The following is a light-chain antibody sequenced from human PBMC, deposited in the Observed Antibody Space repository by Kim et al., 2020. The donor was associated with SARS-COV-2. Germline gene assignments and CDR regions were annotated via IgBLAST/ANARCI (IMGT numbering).Light chain of an antibody. CDR2: KAS. V-gene: IGKV1-5*03. J-gene: IGKJ2*03. CDR3: QQFDISPSS. Sequence: SASVGDRVTITGRASQTMGNGLAWYKHKSGKAPKLLIYKASSLESGVPSRFSGSGYGTEFTLTISSLRPDDFATYYGQQFDISPSSFGQGTKLEI. CDR1: QTMGNG.